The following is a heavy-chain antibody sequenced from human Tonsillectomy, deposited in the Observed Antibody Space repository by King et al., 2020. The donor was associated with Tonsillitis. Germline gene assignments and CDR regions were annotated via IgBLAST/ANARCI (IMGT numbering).Heavy chain of an antibody. V-gene: IGHV3-30*04. CDR1: GFTFSTYS. CDR3: AREANYYDSSGLDY. D-gene: IGHD3-22*01. Sequence: VQLVESGGGVVQPGRSLRLSCAASGFTFSTYSIHWVRQAPGKGLEWVAVISQGGNXKYYADSVRGRFTISRDXSKKTLYLQMXXXRAEDTAVYYCAREANYYDSSGLDYWGQGTLVTVSS. CDR2: ISQGGNXK. J-gene: IGHJ4*02.